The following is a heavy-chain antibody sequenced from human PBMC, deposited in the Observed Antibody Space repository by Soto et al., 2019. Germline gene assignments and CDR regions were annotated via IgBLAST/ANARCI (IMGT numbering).Heavy chain of an antibody. Sequence: PGGSLRLSCAASGFTFSGYWMSWVRQAPGKGPEWVANIKQDESEKYYVGSVKGRFTISRDNAKNSLYLQMNSLRAEDTAVYYCAREGYSFGTYFDYWGQGTLVTVSS. V-gene: IGHV3-7*01. CDR1: GFTFSGYW. D-gene: IGHD5-18*01. CDR3: AREGYSFGTYFDY. CDR2: IKQDESEK. J-gene: IGHJ4*02.